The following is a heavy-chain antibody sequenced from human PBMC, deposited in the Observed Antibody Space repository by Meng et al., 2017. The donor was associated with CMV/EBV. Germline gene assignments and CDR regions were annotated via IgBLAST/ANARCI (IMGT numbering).Heavy chain of an antibody. V-gene: IGHV3-23*01. D-gene: IGHD1-1*01. CDR1: GFTFDDYG. CDR2: ISGSGGST. CDR3: AKFGTTGTTGVDY. Sequence: GESLKISCAASGFTFDDYGMSWVRQAPGKGLEWVSAISGSGGSTYYADSVKGRFTISRDNSKNTLYLQMNSLRAEDTAVYYCAKFGTTGTTGVDYWGQGTLVTVSS. J-gene: IGHJ4*02.